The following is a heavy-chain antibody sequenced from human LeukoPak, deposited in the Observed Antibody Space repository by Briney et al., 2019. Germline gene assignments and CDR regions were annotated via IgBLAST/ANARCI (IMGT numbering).Heavy chain of an antibody. CDR3: ARVPDSGSAIDY. V-gene: IGHV3-74*01. CDR1: GFTFSSYW. D-gene: IGHD1-26*01. J-gene: IGHJ4*02. Sequence: GGSLRLSCAASGFTFSSYWMHWVRQAPGKGLVWVSRINSDGSSTSYADSVKGRFTISRDNAKNTLYLQMNSLRAEDTAVYYCARVPDSGSAIDYWGQGTRVTASS. CDR2: INSDGSST.